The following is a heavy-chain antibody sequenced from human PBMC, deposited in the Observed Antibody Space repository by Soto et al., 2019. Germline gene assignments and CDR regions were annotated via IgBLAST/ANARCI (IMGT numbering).Heavy chain of an antibody. CDR2: INPNSGDT. CDR1: GYTFTDYY. CDR3: ARDGSTYSYYAMDV. D-gene: IGHD2-2*03. J-gene: IGHJ6*02. V-gene: IGHV1-2*04. Sequence: EASVKVSCKASGYTFTDYYIHWVRQAPGQGLEWVGWINPNSGDTNYEQRFQGWVTMTRDTSINTAYMELTRLRSDDTAMYYCARDGSTYSYYAMDVWGQGTTVTVSS.